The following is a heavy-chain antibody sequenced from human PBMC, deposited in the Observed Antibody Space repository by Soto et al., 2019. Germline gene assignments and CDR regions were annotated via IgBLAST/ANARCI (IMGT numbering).Heavy chain of an antibody. CDR2: IIPILGIA. CDR3: ARDTGTDSSGYYRLFS. Sequence: QVQLVQSGAEVKKPGSSVKVSCKASGGTFSSYTISWVRQAPGQGLEWMGRIIPILGIANHAQKFQGRVTITADKSTSTAYMELSSLRSEDTAVYYCARDTGTDSSGYYRLFSWGQGTLVTVSS. J-gene: IGHJ5*02. CDR1: GGTFSSYT. D-gene: IGHD3-22*01. V-gene: IGHV1-69*08.